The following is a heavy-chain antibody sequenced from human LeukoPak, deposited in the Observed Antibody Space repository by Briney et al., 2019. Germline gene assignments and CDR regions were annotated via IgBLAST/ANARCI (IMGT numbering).Heavy chain of an antibody. Sequence: PSETLSLTRTVSDDSITIYYWSWIRQPPGKGLEWIGEINHSGSTNYNPSLKSRVTISVDTSKNQFSLKLSSVTAADTAVYYCARRVPAALDWFDPWGQGTLVTVSS. CDR2: INHSGST. CDR1: DDSITIYY. CDR3: ARRVPAALDWFDP. V-gene: IGHV4-34*01. J-gene: IGHJ5*02. D-gene: IGHD2-2*01.